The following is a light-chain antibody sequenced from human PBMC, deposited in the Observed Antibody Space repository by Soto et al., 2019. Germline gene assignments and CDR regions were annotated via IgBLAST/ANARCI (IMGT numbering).Light chain of an antibody. Sequence: QSVLTQPPSASGSPGQSVTISCTGTSSDVGAYIFVSWYQLHPGKAPKLMVYDVNRRPPGVPDRFFGSKSGNTASLTVSGLQAEDEADYYCVSFAGGTYVFGTGTKATVL. CDR1: SSDVGAYIF. CDR2: DVN. J-gene: IGLJ1*01. V-gene: IGLV2-8*01. CDR3: VSFAGGTYV.